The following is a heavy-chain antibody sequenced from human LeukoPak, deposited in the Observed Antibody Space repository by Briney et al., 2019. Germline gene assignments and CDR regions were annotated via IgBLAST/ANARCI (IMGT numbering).Heavy chain of an antibody. CDR3: TTDRGSAADFDY. CDR1: GFTFSSYA. Sequence: GRSLRLSCAASGFTFSSYAMHWVRQAPGKGLEWVAVISYDGSNKYYADSVKGRFTISRDNSKNTLYLQMNSLRAEDTAVYYCTTDRGSAADFDYWGQGTLVTVSS. CDR2: ISYDGSNK. J-gene: IGHJ4*02. D-gene: IGHD2-2*01. V-gene: IGHV3-30*04.